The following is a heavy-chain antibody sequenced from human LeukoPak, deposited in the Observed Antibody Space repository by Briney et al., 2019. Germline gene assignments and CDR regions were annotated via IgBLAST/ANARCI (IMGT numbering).Heavy chain of an antibody. Sequence: SETLSLTCTVSGDSINPYYWSWIRQPPGEGLEWIGYIFYRGSTNYNAALKSRVAISLDTSKKQFSLKLNSVSAADTAVCYCAGTTGRYFEYWGQGILVTVSS. D-gene: IGHD1-26*01. CDR3: AGTTGRYFEY. CDR2: IFYRGST. CDR1: GDSINPYY. J-gene: IGHJ4*02. V-gene: IGHV4-59*01.